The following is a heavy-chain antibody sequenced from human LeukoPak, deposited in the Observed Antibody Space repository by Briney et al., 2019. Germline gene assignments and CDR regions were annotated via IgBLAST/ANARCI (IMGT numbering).Heavy chain of an antibody. D-gene: IGHD3-10*01. CDR1: GFTFSTYS. V-gene: IGHV3-69-1*01. CDR3: VRDGFTRDAFDI. Sequence: GGSLRLSCAASGFTFSTYSMSWVRRAPGKGLEWVSCITSSNYMYYADSVKGRFTISRDNAKNSLYLQMNSLRAEDTAVYYCVRDGFTRDAFDIWGQGTMVTVSS. J-gene: IGHJ3*02. CDR2: ITSSNYM.